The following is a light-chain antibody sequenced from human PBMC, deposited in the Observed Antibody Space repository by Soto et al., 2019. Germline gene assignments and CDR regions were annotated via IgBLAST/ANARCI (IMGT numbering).Light chain of an antibody. CDR2: QDT. V-gene: IGLV3-1*01. Sequence: SSELTQPPSLSVSPGQTASITCSGDKLGDKYACWYHQKPGQSPVLVIYQDTKRPSGIPERFSGSNSGDLATLTISGTQAMDEADYYCQAWDSSTAGVFGGGTKVTVL. J-gene: IGLJ3*02. CDR3: QAWDSSTAGV. CDR1: KLGDKY.